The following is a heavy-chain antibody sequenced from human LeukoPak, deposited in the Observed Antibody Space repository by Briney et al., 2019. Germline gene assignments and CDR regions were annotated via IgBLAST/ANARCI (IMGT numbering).Heavy chain of an antibody. D-gene: IGHD3-10*01. V-gene: IGHV3-30*18. CDR1: GFIFSSYG. J-gene: IGHJ4*02. Sequence: GGSLRLSCAASGFIFSSYGMHWGRQTPGKGLEWLAVISYDGSNKYYADSVKGRFTISRDNPKNTLYPQMNSLRAEDTAVYYCAKDPYGSGSFPFDYWGQGTLVTVSS. CDR3: AKDPYGSGSFPFDY. CDR2: ISYDGSNK.